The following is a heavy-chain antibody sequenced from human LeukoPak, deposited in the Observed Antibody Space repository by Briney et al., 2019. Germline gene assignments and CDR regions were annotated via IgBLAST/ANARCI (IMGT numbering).Heavy chain of an antibody. Sequence: ASVKVSFKASGGTFSSYAISWVRQAPGQGLEWMRGIIPIFGTANYAQKFQGRVTITADESTSTAYMELSSLRSEDTAVYYCAGGYSYGMGYFDYWGQGTLVTVSS. V-gene: IGHV1-69*13. CDR1: GGTFSSYA. D-gene: IGHD5-18*01. CDR3: AGGYSYGMGYFDY. CDR2: IIPIFGTA. J-gene: IGHJ4*02.